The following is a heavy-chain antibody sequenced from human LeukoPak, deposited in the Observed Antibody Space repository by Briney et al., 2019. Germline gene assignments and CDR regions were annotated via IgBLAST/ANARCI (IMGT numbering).Heavy chain of an antibody. CDR2: ISGSGGST. CDR1: GFTFSSYA. V-gene: IGHV3-23*01. Sequence: GGPLRLSCAASGFTFSSYAMSWARQAPGKGVEWFSAISGSGGSTHYVDSVKGQFNISRDNSKNRLYLQRNSLRAEDTAVYYCAKSVPILVVPAAMGGKFDYWGQGTLVTVSS. D-gene: IGHD2-2*01. CDR3: AKSVPILVVPAAMGGKFDY. J-gene: IGHJ4*02.